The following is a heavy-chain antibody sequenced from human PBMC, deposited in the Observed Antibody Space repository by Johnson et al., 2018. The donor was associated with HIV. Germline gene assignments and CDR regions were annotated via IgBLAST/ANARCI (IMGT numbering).Heavy chain of an antibody. CDR2: IAFDGSNT. CDR1: GFTLSSYA. Sequence: QVQLVESGGGVVQPGRSLRLSCVASGFTLSSYAMHWVRQAPGKGLEWVGVIAFDGSNTYYADSVKGRFPISRDNPKNTLFLQMNSLRAEDTAVYYCARGDGIAARGGAFDIWGQGTMVTVSS. V-gene: IGHV3-30*04. CDR3: ARGDGIAARGGAFDI. D-gene: IGHD6-6*01. J-gene: IGHJ3*02.